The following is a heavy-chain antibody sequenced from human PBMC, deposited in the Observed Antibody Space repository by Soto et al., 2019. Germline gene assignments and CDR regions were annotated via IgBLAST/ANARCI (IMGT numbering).Heavy chain of an antibody. Sequence: GGSLRLSCAASGFTFSSYGMHWVRQAPGKGLEWVAVISYDGSNKYYADSVKGRFTISRDNSKNTLYLQMNSLRAEDTAVYYCAKGGGGYDYYYYYYMDVWGKGTTATVSS. CDR1: GFTFSSYG. J-gene: IGHJ6*03. CDR2: ISYDGSNK. V-gene: IGHV3-30*18. D-gene: IGHD5-12*01. CDR3: AKGGGGYDYYYYYYMDV.